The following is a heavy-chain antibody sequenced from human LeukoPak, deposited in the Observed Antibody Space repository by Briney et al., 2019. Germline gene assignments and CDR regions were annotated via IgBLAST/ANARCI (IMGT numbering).Heavy chain of an antibody. D-gene: IGHD6-13*01. CDR3: ARDRAAVSWFDP. Sequence: PSETLSLTCNVSGDSITKYYWSWIRQPPGKGLEWIGCIYSSGSATYSPSLKSRVTISLDTSKNQFSLRLTSVTAADTAVYYCARDRAAVSWFDPWGQGTLVTVSS. J-gene: IGHJ5*02. CDR1: GDSITKYY. V-gene: IGHV4-59*01. CDR2: IYSSGSA.